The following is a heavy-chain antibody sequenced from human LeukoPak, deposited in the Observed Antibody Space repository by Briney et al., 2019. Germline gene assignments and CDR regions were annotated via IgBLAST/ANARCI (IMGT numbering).Heavy chain of an antibody. CDR1: GYSISSGYY. CDR3: ARGYSIVY. V-gene: IGHV4-38-2*02. J-gene: IGHJ4*02. D-gene: IGHD6-13*01. Sequence: SETLSLTCTVSGYSISSGYYWGWIRQPPGKGLEWIGSIYHSGSTYYNPSLKSRVTISVDTSNNQFSLKLSSVTAADTAVYYCARGYSIVYWGQGTLVTVSS. CDR2: IYHSGST.